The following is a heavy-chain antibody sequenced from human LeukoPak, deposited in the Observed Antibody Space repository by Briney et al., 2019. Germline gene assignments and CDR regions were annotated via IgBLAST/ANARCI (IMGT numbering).Heavy chain of an antibody. J-gene: IGHJ4*02. CDR2: ISSSSYI. Sequence: GGSLRLSCAASGFTFSSYSMNWVRQAPGKGLEWVSSISSSSYIYYADSVKGRFTISRDNAKNSLYLQMNSLRAEDTAVYYCARDPTYYYGSGSYFDYWGQGTLVTVSS. CDR3: ARDPTYYYGSGSYFDY. V-gene: IGHV3-21*01. D-gene: IGHD3-10*01. CDR1: GFTFSSYS.